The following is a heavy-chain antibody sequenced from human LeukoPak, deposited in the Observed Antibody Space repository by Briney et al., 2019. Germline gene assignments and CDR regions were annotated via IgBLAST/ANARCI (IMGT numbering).Heavy chain of an antibody. CDR1: GFTFSSYA. V-gene: IGHV3-23*01. Sequence: PGGSLRLSCAASGFTFSSYAMIWVRQAPGKGLEWVSAISGSGGSTYYADSVKGRFTISRDNSKNTLSLQMNSLRAEDTAVYYCAKDLELVDFVVVPVAKEFDYWGQGTLVTVSS. CDR3: AKDLELVDFVVVPVAKEFDY. J-gene: IGHJ4*02. D-gene: IGHD2-2*03. CDR2: ISGSGGST.